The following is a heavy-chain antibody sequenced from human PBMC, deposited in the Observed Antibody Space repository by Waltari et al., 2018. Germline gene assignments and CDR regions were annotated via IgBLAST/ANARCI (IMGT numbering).Heavy chain of an antibody. Sequence: EVQLLESGGGLVQPGGSLRLSCAASGFTFSSYAMSWVRQAPGKGLEWVSAISGSGGSTYYADSVKGRFTISRDNSKNTLYLQMNSLRAEDTAVYYCAKVGYDFWSGYSPLYYYYYGMDVWGQGTTVTVSS. D-gene: IGHD3-3*01. J-gene: IGHJ6*02. CDR3: AKVGYDFWSGYSPLYYYYYGMDV. V-gene: IGHV3-23*01. CDR1: GFTFSSYA. CDR2: ISGSGGST.